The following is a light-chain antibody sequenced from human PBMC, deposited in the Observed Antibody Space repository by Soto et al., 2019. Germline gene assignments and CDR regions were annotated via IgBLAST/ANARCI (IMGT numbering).Light chain of an antibody. CDR3: QQYDDWPS. CDR2: GAY. J-gene: IGKJ1*01. V-gene: IGKV3-15*01. CDR1: QSFVNMY. Sequence: IVLTQSPGTLSLSPGERATLSCRASQSFVNMYLAWYQQKPGQTPRLLIFGAYTRASGIPGRFSGSGSGTEFTLTISSLQSEDFAVYYCQQYDDWPSFGQGTKVE.